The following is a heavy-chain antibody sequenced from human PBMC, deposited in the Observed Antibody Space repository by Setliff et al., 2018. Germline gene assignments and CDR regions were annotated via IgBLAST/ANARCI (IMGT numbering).Heavy chain of an antibody. J-gene: IGHJ2*01. V-gene: IGHV3-7*01. Sequence: PGGSLRLSCAGSGFTFSDYWMSWVRQAPGKGLEWVANIKQDGSEKYYVDSVKGRFSISRDNAKNSLYLRMNSLRAEDTAVYYCARVAGRGRYWYFDLWGRGTLVTVSS. CDR3: ARVAGRGRYWYFDL. CDR2: IKQDGSEK. CDR1: GFTFSDYW.